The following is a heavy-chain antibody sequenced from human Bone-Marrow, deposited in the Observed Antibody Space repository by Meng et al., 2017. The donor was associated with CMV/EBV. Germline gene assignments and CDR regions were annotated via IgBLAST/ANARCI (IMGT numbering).Heavy chain of an antibody. CDR1: GFSFSFYG. CDR2: ISDDSTYI. D-gene: IGHD6-19*01. CDR3: ARESSSSGWLRR. Sequence: GESLKISCAASGFSFSFYGVTWVRQAPGKGLEWVSSISDDSTYIYYADSVKGRFTISRDNAKNTLYLQMNSLRAEDTAVYYCARESSSSGWLRRWGQGTLVTVSS. V-gene: IGHV3-21*01. J-gene: IGHJ4*02.